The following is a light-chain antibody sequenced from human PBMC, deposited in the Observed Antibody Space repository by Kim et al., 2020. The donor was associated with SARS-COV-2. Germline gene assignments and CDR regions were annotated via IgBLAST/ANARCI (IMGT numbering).Light chain of an antibody. J-gene: IGLJ2*01. CDR3: QAWDSSTVV. CDR1: KLGDKY. V-gene: IGLV3-1*01. CDR2: QDS. Sequence: YELTQPPSVSVSPGQTASITCSGDKLGDKYACWYQQKPGQSPVLVIYQDSKRPSGLPERFSGSNSGNTATLTISGTQAMDEADYYCQAWDSSTVVFGGGTKLTVL.